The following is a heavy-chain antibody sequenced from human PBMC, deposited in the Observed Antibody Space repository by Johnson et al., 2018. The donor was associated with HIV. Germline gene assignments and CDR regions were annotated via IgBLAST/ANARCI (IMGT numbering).Heavy chain of an antibody. CDR1: GFTVSSNY. CDR2: ISHDGSHK. CDR3: ARDPEIVVVIEHDAFDI. Sequence: QVQLVESGGGLVQPGGSLRLSCAASGFTVSSNYMSWVRQAPGKGLEWVSVISHDGSHKYYADSVKGRFIISRDNSENTLYLQMNSLRAEDTAVYYCARDPEIVVVIEHDAFDIWGQGTMVTVSS. V-gene: IGHV3-30*03. D-gene: IGHD3-22*01. J-gene: IGHJ3*02.